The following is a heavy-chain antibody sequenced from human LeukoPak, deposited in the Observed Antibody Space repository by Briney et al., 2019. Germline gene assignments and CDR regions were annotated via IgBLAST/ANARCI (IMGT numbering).Heavy chain of an antibody. J-gene: IGHJ4*02. CDR3: ARGVHSSAYSYYFDY. CDR1: GFTFSRYA. D-gene: IGHD3-22*01. CDR2: ISYGGNNQ. Sequence: PGGSLRLSCGASGFTFSRYAMNWVRQAPGQGLEWVAIISYGGNNQYYAESVKGRFTISRDDTKNTVYLQMNSLRPEDAAVYCCARGVHSSAYSYYFDYWGQGALVTVSS. V-gene: IGHV3-30-3*01.